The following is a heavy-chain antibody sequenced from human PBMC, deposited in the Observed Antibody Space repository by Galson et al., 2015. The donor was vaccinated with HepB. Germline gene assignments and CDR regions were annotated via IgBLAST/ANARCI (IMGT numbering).Heavy chain of an antibody. V-gene: IGHV2-70*01. CDR2: IDWDDDK. CDR3: ARTRGTVSGYYYYYMDV. Sequence: PALVKPTQTLTLTCTFSGFSLRTSGMCVSWIRQPPGKALEWLALIDWDDDKYYSTSLKTRLTISKDTSKNQVVLTMTNMDPVDTATYYCARTRGTVSGYYYYYMDVWGKGTTVTVSS. J-gene: IGHJ6*03. CDR1: GFSLRTSGMC. D-gene: IGHD4-11*01.